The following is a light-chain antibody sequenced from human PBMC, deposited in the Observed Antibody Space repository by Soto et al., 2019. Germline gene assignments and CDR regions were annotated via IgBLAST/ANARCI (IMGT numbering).Light chain of an antibody. Sequence: EIVLTQSPGTLSLSPGERATLSCRASQSVSSSYLAWYQQKPGQAPSLLIYGASSRATGIPDRFSGSGSGTDVTLTISRLEPEAFAVYYCQQYGSSSMFGQGTTVEIK. CDR1: QSVSSSY. CDR2: GAS. V-gene: IGKV3-20*01. CDR3: QQYGSSSM. J-gene: IGKJ1*01.